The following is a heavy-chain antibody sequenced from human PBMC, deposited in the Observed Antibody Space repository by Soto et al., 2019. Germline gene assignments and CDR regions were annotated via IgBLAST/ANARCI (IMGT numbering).Heavy chain of an antibody. J-gene: IGHJ4*02. CDR2: ISSSGSTI. CDR1: GFTFSDYY. Sequence: GGSLRLSCAASGFTFSDYYMSWIRQAPGKGLEWVSYISSSGSTIYYADSVKGRFTISRDNAKNSLYLQMNSLRAEDTAVYYCARKQFSTEGEAYFDYWGQGTLVTVSS. D-gene: IGHD3-16*01. V-gene: IGHV3-11*01. CDR3: ARKQFSTEGEAYFDY.